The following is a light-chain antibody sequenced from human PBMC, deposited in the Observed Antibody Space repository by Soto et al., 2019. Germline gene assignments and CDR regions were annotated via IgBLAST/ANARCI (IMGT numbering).Light chain of an antibody. V-gene: IGLV1-44*01. Sequence: QSVLTQPPSASGTPGQRVTISCSGSSSNIGSNTVNWYQQLPGTAPKLLIYSNNQRPSGVPDRFSGSKSGTSASLAISGLQSEYEADYYCAAWDDSLNAYVFGAGTKVTVL. CDR2: SNN. CDR3: AAWDDSLNAYV. CDR1: SSNIGSNT. J-gene: IGLJ1*01.